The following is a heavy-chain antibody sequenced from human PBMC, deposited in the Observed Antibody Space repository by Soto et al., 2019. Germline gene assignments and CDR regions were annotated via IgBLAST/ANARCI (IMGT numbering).Heavy chain of an antibody. V-gene: IGHV4-59*13. CDR3: ARIGGSLLGRFDP. D-gene: IGHD1-26*01. J-gene: IGHJ5*02. Sequence: QVQLQESGPGLVKPSETLSLTCTVSGGSISSYYWSWIRQPPGKGLGWIGYIYYSGSTNYNPSLKSRVTISVDTSKNQFSLKLSSVTAADTAVYYCARIGGSLLGRFDPWGQGTLVTVSS. CDR1: GGSISSYY. CDR2: IYYSGST.